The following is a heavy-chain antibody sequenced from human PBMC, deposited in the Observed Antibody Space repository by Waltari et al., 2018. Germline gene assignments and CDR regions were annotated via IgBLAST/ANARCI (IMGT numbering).Heavy chain of an antibody. CDR2: MNPNNGDT. CDR3: ATGPAAWWAFDV. Sequence: QVQLVQSGPEVREPGASVTASCKASGPTCTSYDIKWVRQAPGEGLEWIGWMNPNNGDTAFAQKLQGRVTLARNTSISTAYMELSSLTSDDTAMYYCATGPAAWWAFDVWGQGTMVAVSS. J-gene: IGHJ3*01. V-gene: IGHV1-8*01. CDR1: GPTCTSYD. D-gene: IGHD2-8*02.